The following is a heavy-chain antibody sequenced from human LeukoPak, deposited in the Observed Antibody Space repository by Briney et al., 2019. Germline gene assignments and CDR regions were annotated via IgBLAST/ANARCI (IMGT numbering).Heavy chain of an antibody. CDR1: GGTFTSYA. D-gene: IGHD2-2*01. J-gene: IGHJ4*02. V-gene: IGHV1-69*04. CDR3: ARSHGGDIVVVPAAL. Sequence: GASVKVSCKASGGTFTSYAISWVRQAPGQGLEWMGRIIPILGIANYGQKFQGRVTITADKSTSTAYMELSSLRSEDTAVYYCARSHGGDIVVVPAALWGQGTLVTASS. CDR2: IIPILGIA.